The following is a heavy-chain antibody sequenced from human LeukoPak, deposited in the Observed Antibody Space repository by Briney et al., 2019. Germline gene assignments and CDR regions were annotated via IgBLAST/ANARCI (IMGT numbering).Heavy chain of an antibody. D-gene: IGHD6-13*01. V-gene: IGHV3-7*01. J-gene: IGHJ4*02. CDR3: ARDGVAAGIYFDY. Sequence: PGGSLRLSCGASGFIFSSHWMSWVRQAPGKGLEWVANINQDGGETHYVGAVKGRFTISRDNAQNSLYLQMNSLRDEDTAVYYCARDGVAAGIYFDYWGQGALVTVSS. CDR2: INQDGGET. CDR1: GFIFSSHW.